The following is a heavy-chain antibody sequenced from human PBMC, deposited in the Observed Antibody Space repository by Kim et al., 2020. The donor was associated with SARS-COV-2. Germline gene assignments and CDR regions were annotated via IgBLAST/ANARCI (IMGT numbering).Heavy chain of an antibody. V-gene: IGHV4-59*01. D-gene: IGHD6-13*01. CDR1: SDSISSYY. CDR2: IYYSGTT. CDR3: ARSEGRGSWHQFDY. J-gene: IGHJ4*02. Sequence: SETLSLTCTVSSDSISSYYCSWIRQLPGKGLEWIGYIYYSGTTNYNPSLNSLVTISWDTSKNQFSLELTSVTDADTAVYYCARSEGRGSWHQFDYWGQGILVTVSS.